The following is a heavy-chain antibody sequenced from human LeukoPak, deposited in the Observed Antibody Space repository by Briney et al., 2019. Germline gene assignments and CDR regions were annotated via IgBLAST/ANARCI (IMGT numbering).Heavy chain of an antibody. Sequence: GGSLRLSCAASGFTFSSYWMSWVRQAPGKGLEWVANIKQDGSEKYYVDSVKGRFTISRDNAKNSLYPQMNSLRAEDTAAYYCARRRYSGSSQHFDYWGQGTLVTVSS. CDR3: ARRRYSGSSQHFDY. CDR1: GFTFSSYW. CDR2: IKQDGSEK. V-gene: IGHV3-7*01. D-gene: IGHD1-26*01. J-gene: IGHJ4*02.